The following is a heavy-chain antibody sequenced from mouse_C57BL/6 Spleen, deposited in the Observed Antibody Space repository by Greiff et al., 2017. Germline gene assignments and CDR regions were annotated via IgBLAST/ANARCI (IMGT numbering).Heavy chain of an antibody. CDR1: GYTFTSYW. CDR3: ARGEVVADYYAMDY. J-gene: IGHJ4*01. V-gene: IGHV1-52*01. CDR2: IDPSDSET. D-gene: IGHD1-1*01. Sequence: QVQLQQPGAELVRPGSSVTLSCKASGYTFTSYWMHWVKQRPIQGLEWIGNIDPSDSETHYNQKFKDKATLTVDKSSSTAYMQLSSLTSEDSAVYYCARGEVVADYYAMDYWGQGTSVTVSS.